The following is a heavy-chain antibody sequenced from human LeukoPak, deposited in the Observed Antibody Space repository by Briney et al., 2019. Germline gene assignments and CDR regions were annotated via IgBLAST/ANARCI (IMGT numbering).Heavy chain of an antibody. CDR3: ARGATLGFDP. D-gene: IGHD2/OR15-2a*01. Sequence: PGGSLRLSCSASGFTFNSYDMHWVRQRTGEGLQWVSGIGRGGDTYYAGSVKGRFTISRENAKNSLYPQMNSLRADDTAVYFCARGATLGFDPWGQGTLVTVSS. V-gene: IGHV3-13*04. CDR1: GFTFNSYD. CDR2: IGRGGDT. J-gene: IGHJ5*02.